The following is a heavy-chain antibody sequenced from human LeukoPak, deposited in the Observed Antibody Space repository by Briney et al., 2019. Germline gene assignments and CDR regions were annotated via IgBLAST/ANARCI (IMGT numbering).Heavy chain of an antibody. CDR3: ALNMVGGQIFDF. J-gene: IGHJ4*02. V-gene: IGHV3-7*01. CDR1: GFTFSNYW. D-gene: IGHD3-10*01. Sequence: GGSLRLSCAASGFTFSNYWMSWVRQAPGKELEWVADIKRDGNEKHYVDSVKGRFTISRDNAKNLLYLQMSGLRVEDTAVYYCALNMVGGQIFDFWGQGTLVTVSS. CDR2: IKRDGNEK.